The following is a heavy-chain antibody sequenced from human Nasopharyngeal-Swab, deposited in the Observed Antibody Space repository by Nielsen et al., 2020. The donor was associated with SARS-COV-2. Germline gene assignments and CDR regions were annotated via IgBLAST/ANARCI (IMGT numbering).Heavy chain of an antibody. CDR2: IKQDGSEK. V-gene: IGHV3-7*03. CDR3: ARFDWLPYFDY. J-gene: IGHJ4*02. D-gene: IGHD3-9*01. CDR1: GFTFSSYW. Sequence: GESLKISCAASGFTFSSYWMSWVRQAPGEGLEWVANIKQDGSEKYYVDSVKGRFTISRDNAKNSLYLQMNSLRAEDTAVYYCARFDWLPYFDYWGQGTLVTVSS.